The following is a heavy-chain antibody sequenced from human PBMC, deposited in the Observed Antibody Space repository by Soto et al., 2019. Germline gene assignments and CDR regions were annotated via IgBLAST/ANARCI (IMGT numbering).Heavy chain of an antibody. Sequence: SLRPSCGASVFTFKRYGMHWGPPAPVKGLEWVAVISYDGSNKYYADSVTDRFTISRDNSKNTLYLKMSSLRAEDTAVYYCVKDGSSGWPYFYDMDVWGQGTTVTVSS. CDR2: ISYDGSNK. J-gene: IGHJ6*02. CDR3: VKDGSSGWPYFYDMDV. D-gene: IGHD6-19*01. V-gene: IGHV3-30*18. CDR1: VFTFKRYG.